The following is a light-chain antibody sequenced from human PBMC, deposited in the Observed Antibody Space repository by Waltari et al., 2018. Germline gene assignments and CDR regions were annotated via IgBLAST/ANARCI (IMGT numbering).Light chain of an antibody. Sequence: QSVLTQPPSASGTPGQRVTISCSGNRPNIGIHYVPWYQRLPGTAPKLLIYRNDQRPSGVPDRFSGSKSGTSASLAISGLRSEDEAEYYCAAWDDSLGGPVFGGGTKLAVL. CDR2: RND. J-gene: IGLJ3*02. V-gene: IGLV1-47*01. CDR3: AAWDDSLGGPV. CDR1: RPNIGIHY.